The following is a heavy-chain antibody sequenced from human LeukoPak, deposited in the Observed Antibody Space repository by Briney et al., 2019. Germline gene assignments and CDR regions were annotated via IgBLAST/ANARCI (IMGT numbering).Heavy chain of an antibody. V-gene: IGHV3-66*01. CDR2: LYSGGTT. CDR3: AREYSDRSGYYED. D-gene: IGHD3-22*01. Sequence: LSGGSLRLSCAASGFTVSSNYMFWVRQAPGKGLEWVSVLYSGGTTYYADSVKGRFTISRDNSKNTVYLQMNTLRAEDTAVCYCAREYSDRSGYYEDWGQATLVTVSS. J-gene: IGHJ4*02. CDR1: GFTVSSNY.